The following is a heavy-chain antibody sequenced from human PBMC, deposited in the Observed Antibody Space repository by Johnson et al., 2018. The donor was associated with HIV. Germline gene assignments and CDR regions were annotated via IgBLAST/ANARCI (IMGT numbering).Heavy chain of an antibody. D-gene: IGHD5-12*01. J-gene: IGHJ3*02. CDR3: ARDQSGYDSVTAAFDI. CDR2: ISYDGRNK. V-gene: IGHV3-30*03. Sequence: VQLVESGGGVVRPGGSLRLSCAASGFTFDDYGMSWVRQAPGKGLEWVAVISYDGRNKYYTDSVKGRFTISRDNSKNTLSLQMDSLRPEDTAVYYCARDQSGYDSVTAAFDIWGQGTMVTVSS. CDR1: GFTFDDYG.